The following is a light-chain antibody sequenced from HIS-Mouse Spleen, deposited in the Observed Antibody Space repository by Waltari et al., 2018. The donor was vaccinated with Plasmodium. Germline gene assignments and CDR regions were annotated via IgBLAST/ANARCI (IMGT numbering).Light chain of an antibody. V-gene: IGKV3-15*01. CDR3: QQYNNWPRGT. Sequence: EIVMTQSPATLSVSPGERATLSCRASQSVSSNLAWYQQKPGQAPRLLLYGASTRATGIPARCSGSGSGTEFTLTISSMQSEDFAVYYCQQYNNWPRGTFGQGTKVEIK. CDR2: GAS. J-gene: IGKJ1*01. CDR1: QSVSSN.